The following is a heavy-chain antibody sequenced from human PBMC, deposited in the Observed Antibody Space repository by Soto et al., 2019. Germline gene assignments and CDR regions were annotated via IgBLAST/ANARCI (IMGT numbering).Heavy chain of an antibody. CDR3: ASPDGV. CDR2: ISAYNGNT. V-gene: IGHV1-18*04. CDR1: GAPMTSYG. Sequence: SAKVSCKGSGAPMTSYGSNWVRQAPGQGLEWMGWISAYNGNTNYAQKLQGRVTMTKDTXXSTAYMELRSRRSVDTAVYYCASPDGVWGQGRMVTVSS. J-gene: IGHJ3*01.